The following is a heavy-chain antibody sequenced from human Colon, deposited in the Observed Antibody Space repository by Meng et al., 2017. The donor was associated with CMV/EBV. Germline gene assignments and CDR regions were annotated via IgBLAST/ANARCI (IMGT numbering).Heavy chain of an antibody. CDR1: GFTFRAYY. CDR3: ARELNVVVGLRWFDP. D-gene: IGHD1-26*01. Sequence: SGFTFRAYYMSWIRQAPGKGLEWVSYISSSGTTIYYTDSVKGRFTISRDNAKNSLHLQMDSLRAEDTAVYYCARELNVVVGLRWFDPRGPGTLVTVSS. CDR2: ISSSGTTI. J-gene: IGHJ5*02. V-gene: IGHV3-11*01.